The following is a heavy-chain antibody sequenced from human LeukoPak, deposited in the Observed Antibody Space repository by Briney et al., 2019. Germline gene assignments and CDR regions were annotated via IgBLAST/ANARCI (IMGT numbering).Heavy chain of an antibody. Sequence: PGGSLRLSCAASGFTFSSYEMNWVRQAPGKGLEWASYISSSGSTIYYADSVKGRFTISRDNAKNSLYLQMNSLRAEDTAVYYCARMGPHYDILTGYVGMDVWGKGTTVTVSS. J-gene: IGHJ6*04. V-gene: IGHV3-48*03. D-gene: IGHD3-9*01. CDR3: ARMGPHYDILTGYVGMDV. CDR1: GFTFSSYE. CDR2: ISSSGSTI.